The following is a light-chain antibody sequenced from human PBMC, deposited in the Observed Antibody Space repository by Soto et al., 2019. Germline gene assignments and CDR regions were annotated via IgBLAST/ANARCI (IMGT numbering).Light chain of an antibody. Sequence: DIQMTQSPATLSASEGDRVTIXXRASQSVRSWLAWYQQKPGTAPKXLIFDASRLESGVPSRFSGSASGTEFTLTISSLQPDDFATYYCQQYDNYPLTFGGGTKVDIK. CDR1: QSVRSW. CDR2: DAS. V-gene: IGKV1-5*01. CDR3: QQYDNYPLT. J-gene: IGKJ4*01.